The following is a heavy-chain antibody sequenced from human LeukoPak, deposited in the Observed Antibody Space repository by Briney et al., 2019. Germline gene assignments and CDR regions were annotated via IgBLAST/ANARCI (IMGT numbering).Heavy chain of an antibody. D-gene: IGHD3-10*01. V-gene: IGHV3-23*01. J-gene: IGHJ3*02. Sequence: PGGSLRLSCAASGFTFNSYAVSWVRQAPGKGLEWVSAIRGSGDRTYYADSVKGRFTISRDNSKNTVYLQMNSLRAEDTAVYYCARNTKRGASGSSDPFDIWGQGTILTVSS. CDR3: ARNTKRGASGSSDPFDI. CDR2: IRGSGDRT. CDR1: GFTFNSYA.